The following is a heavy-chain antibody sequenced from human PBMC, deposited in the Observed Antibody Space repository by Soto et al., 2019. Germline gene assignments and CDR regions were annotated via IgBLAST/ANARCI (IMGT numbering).Heavy chain of an antibody. CDR1: GGSISSGDYY. Sequence: QVQLQESGPGLVKPSQTLSLTCTVSGGSISSGDYYWSWIRQPPGKGLEWIGYIYYSGSTYYNPSLKSRVTISVDTSKNQFSLKLSSVTAADTAVYYCARLDILTGYYEWVLGYWGQGTLVTVSS. V-gene: IGHV4-30-4*01. CDR3: ARLDILTGYYEWVLGY. D-gene: IGHD3-9*01. CDR2: IYYSGST. J-gene: IGHJ4*02.